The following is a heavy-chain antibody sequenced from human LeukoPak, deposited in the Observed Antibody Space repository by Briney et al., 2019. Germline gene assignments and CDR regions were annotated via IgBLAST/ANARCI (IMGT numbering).Heavy chain of an antibody. CDR2: IWYDGSNK. Sequence: GGSLRLSCAASGFTFSSYGMHWVRQAPGKGPEWVAVIWYDGSNKYYADSVKGRFTISRDNSKNTLYLQMNSLRAEDTAVYYCAKGKTDYFDYWGQGTLVTVSS. J-gene: IGHJ4*02. CDR1: GFTFSSYG. CDR3: AKGKTDYFDY. D-gene: IGHD2-21*02. V-gene: IGHV3-33*06.